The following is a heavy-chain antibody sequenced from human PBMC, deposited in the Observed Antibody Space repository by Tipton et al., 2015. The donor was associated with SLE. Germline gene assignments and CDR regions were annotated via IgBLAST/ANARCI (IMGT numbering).Heavy chain of an antibody. CDR3: ANSYCSSTSCYSAEYFQH. J-gene: IGHJ1*01. V-gene: IGHV3-11*04. D-gene: IGHD2-2*01. Sequence: SLRLSCAASGFTFSDYYMRWIRQAPGKGLEWVSYISSSGSTIYYADSVKGRFTISRDNAKNSLYLQMNSLRAEDMAVYYCANSYCSSTSCYSAEYFQHWGQGTLVTVSS. CDR1: GFTFSDYY. CDR2: ISSSGSTI.